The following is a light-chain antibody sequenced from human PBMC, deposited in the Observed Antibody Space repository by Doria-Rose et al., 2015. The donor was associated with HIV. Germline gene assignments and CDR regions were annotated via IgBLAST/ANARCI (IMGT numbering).Light chain of an antibody. CDR3: HQYGTSWT. CDR2: DGS. J-gene: IGKJ1*01. Sequence: EIVLTQSPGTLSLSPGERATLSCRASQCFSSTYLAWYQQKPGQAPSRLIYDGSTRATGIPDRFSASGSGTDFTLTINRLEPEDFALYYCHQYGTSWTFGQGTKVEI. V-gene: IGKV3-20*01. CDR1: QCFSSTY.